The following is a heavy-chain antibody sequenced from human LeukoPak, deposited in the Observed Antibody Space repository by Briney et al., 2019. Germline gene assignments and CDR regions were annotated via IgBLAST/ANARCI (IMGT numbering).Heavy chain of an antibody. CDR3: ARGTPTIFGLMDV. CDR2: INHSGSA. CDR1: DGSFSGYY. D-gene: IGHD3-9*01. Sequence: SETLSLTCAVYDGSFSGYYWSWIRQPPGKGLEWIGEINHSGSANYNPSLKSRVTISVDTSKNQFSLKLSSVTAADTAVYYCARGTPTIFGLMDVWGQGTTVTVSS. J-gene: IGHJ6*02. V-gene: IGHV4-34*01.